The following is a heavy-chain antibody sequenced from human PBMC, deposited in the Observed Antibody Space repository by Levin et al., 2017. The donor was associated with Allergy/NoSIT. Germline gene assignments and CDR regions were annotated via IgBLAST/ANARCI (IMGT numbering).Heavy chain of an antibody. CDR3: AKPVGYCSGGSCYSDYYYMDV. CDR1: GFPFSSSA. V-gene: IGHV3-23*01. J-gene: IGHJ6*03. Sequence: LSLTCAASGFPFSSSAMSWVRQAPGKGLEWVSAISGSGGSTYYADSVKGRFTISRDNSKNTLYLQMNSLRAEDTAVYYCAKPVGYCSGGSCYSDYYYMDVWGKGTTVTVSS. D-gene: IGHD2-15*01. CDR2: ISGSGGST.